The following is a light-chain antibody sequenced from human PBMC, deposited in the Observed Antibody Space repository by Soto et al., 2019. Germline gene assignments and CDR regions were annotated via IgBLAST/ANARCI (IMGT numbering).Light chain of an antibody. CDR3: QQYYGLPPLT. J-gene: IGKJ5*01. Sequence: DIQTTQSPSSLSASIGDRVTITCQASKNITNNLSWYQQKPGKAPNLLIYHASKLAKGVTSRFSGSGSGTDFSSIITSLQREDLATYYCQQYYGLPPLTFGQGTRLEIK. CDR1: KNITNN. CDR2: HAS. V-gene: IGKV1-33*01.